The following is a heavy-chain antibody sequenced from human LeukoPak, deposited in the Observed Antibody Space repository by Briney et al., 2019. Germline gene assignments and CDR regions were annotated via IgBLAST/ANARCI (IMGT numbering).Heavy chain of an antibody. Sequence: PGGSLRLSCAASGFTFSSYEMNWVRQAPGKGLEWVSYISSSGSTIYYADSVKGRFTISRDNAKNSLYLQMNSLRAEDMALYYCARPFLEWELQTSAFDIWGQGTMVTVSS. CDR2: ISSSGSTI. CDR1: GFTFSSYE. V-gene: IGHV3-48*03. D-gene: IGHD1-26*01. CDR3: ARPFLEWELQTSAFDI. J-gene: IGHJ3*02.